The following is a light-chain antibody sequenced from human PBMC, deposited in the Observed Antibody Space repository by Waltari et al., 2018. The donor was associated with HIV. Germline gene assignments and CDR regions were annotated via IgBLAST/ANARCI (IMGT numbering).Light chain of an antibody. J-gene: IGLJ1*01. V-gene: IGLV2-11*01. CDR2: DVS. CDR1: SSDVGAYTY. CDR3: CSYGGSDTLYV. Sequence: QSALTQPRSVSGSPGQSVTISCTGTSSDVGAYTYVAWYQQHPGKAPKFLIFDVSKRPSGVPDRFSGSKSGNTASLTSSGLQAEDEAEYYCCSYGGSDTLYVFGTGTKVTVL.